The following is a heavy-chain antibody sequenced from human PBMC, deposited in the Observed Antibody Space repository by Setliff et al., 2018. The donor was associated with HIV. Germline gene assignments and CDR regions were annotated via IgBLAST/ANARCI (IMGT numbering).Heavy chain of an antibody. D-gene: IGHD5-18*01. V-gene: IGHV4-39*01. CDR1: GGSISSSSYY. CDR3: ARRHTAFDP. J-gene: IGHJ5*02. CDR2: IHESGST. Sequence: PSETLSLTCTVSGGSISSSSYYWGWIRQPPGKGLEWIGSIHESGSTHYNPSLKSRVTISVDTSKNQFSLKLSSVTAADTAVYYCARRHTAFDPWGQGTLVTVSS.